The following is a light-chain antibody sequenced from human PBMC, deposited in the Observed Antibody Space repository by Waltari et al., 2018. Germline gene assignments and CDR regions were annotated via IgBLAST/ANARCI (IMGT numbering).Light chain of an antibody. CDR2: GAS. CDR1: QSVSRA. CDR3: QHYVSLPVT. V-gene: IGKV3-20*01. J-gene: IGKJ1*01. Sequence: EIVLTQSPGTLSLSAGERATLSCRASQSVSRALAWYQQNPGQAPRLLSYGASNRATGIPDRFSGSGSGTDFSLIISRLEPEDVAVYYCQHYVSLPVTFGQGTKVEIK.